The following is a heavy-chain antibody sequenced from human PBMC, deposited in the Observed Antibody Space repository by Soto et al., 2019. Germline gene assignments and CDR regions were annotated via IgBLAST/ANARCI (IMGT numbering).Heavy chain of an antibody. D-gene: IGHD2-8*01. CDR3: ARGYCTTNICDPWFDP. Sequence: GESLKISCTGVGYSFTIYWIGWVRQMPGKGLEWMGIIYLGDSDTRYSPSFQGQVTISADKSISTVYLQWSSLKASDTAMYYCARGYCTTNICDPWFDPWGQGTLVTVSS. J-gene: IGHJ5*02. V-gene: IGHV5-51*01. CDR1: GYSFTIYW. CDR2: IYLGDSDT.